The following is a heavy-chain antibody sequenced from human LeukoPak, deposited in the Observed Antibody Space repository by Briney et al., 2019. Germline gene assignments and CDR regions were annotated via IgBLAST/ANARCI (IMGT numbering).Heavy chain of an antibody. D-gene: IGHD5-18*01. CDR3: AEDQPDPGYRTPYLDL. Sequence: GGSLRLSCAASGFTFSNHAMSWVRQAPGKGLEWVSAISGSGGNTYYADSVKGRFTISRDNSKNTLYLQMNSLRAEDTAVYYCAEDQPDPGYRTPYLDLRGQGTLVTVSS. CDR1: GFTFSNHA. J-gene: IGHJ4*02. CDR2: ISGSGGNT. V-gene: IGHV3-23*01.